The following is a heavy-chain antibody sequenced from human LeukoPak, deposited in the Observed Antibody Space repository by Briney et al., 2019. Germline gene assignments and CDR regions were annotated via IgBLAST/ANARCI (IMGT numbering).Heavy chain of an antibody. CDR2: IYSGGST. Sequence: GGSLRLSCAASGFTVSSNYMSWVRQAPGKGLEWVSVIYSGGSTYYADSVKGRFTISRDNSKNTLYLQMNSLRAEDTAVYYCARGRLVLSGYYFDYWGQGTLVTVSS. CDR1: GFTVSSNY. CDR3: ARGRLVLSGYYFDY. D-gene: IGHD4/OR15-4a*01. V-gene: IGHV3-53*01. J-gene: IGHJ4*02.